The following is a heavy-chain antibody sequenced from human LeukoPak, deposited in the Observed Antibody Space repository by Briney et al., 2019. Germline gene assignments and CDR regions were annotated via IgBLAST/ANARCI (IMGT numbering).Heavy chain of an antibody. D-gene: IGHD7-27*01. V-gene: IGHV3-23*01. CDR2: ISGSGGST. J-gene: IGHJ4*02. CDR3: AKARAQLGPFDY. CDR1: GFTFSSYS. Sequence: GGSLRLSCAASGFTFSSYSMNWVRQAPGKGLEWVSAISGSGGSTYYADSVKGRFTISRDNSKNTLYLQMNSLRAEDTAVYYCAKARAQLGPFDYWGQGTLVTVSS.